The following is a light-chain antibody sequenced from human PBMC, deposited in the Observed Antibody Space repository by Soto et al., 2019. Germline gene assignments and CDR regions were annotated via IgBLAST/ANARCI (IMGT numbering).Light chain of an antibody. V-gene: IGKV3-11*01. CDR2: DTS. Sequence: EIVLTQSPAILSLSPGERATLSCRASQSVSSSLAWYQQKPGQAPRLLIYDTSNRATDIPPRFSGGGSGTDFTLTISSLEPEDFAVYYCQQRTNWRITFGPGTRLDIK. J-gene: IGKJ5*01. CDR3: QQRTNWRIT. CDR1: QSVSSS.